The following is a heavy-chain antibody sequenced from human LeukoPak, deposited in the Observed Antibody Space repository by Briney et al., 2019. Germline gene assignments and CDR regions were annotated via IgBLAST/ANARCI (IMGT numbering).Heavy chain of an antibody. CDR3: ARGSSSGYYLAFDY. CDR1: GFTVSSDY. CDR2: IYSGDST. V-gene: IGHV3-66*01. J-gene: IGHJ4*02. D-gene: IGHD3-22*01. Sequence: PGGSLRLSCAASGFTVSSDYMSWVRQAPGKGLVWVSVIYSGDSTYYADSVKGRFTISRDNSKNTMYLQMNSLRAEDTAVYYCARGSSSGYYLAFDYWGQGTLVTVSS.